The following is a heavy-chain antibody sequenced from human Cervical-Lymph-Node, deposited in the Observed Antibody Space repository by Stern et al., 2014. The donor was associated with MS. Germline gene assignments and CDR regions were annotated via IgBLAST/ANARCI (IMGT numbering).Heavy chain of an antibody. V-gene: IGHV1-69*01. CDR2: IFPVFGTP. CDR3: ALSSESSDRWYSLGYDL. J-gene: IGHJ5*02. D-gene: IGHD6-13*01. Sequence: QVQLGQSGAEVTKPGSSVKVYCKASGGTFSKVPSSWVRQAPGQGLEWMGGIFPVFGTPTYAQEFRGRVTITADVSTSTVYMELSSLRSDDTAVYYCALSSESSDRWYSLGYDLWGQGTLVTVSS. CDR1: GGTFSKVP.